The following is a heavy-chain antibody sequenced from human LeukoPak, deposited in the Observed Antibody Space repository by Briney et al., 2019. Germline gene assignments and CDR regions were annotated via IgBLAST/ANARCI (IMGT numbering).Heavy chain of an antibody. CDR1: GFTFSSYS. CDR2: ISSSSSYI. CDR3: ARVSGRWHIVVVTATTLDY. J-gene: IGHJ4*02. D-gene: IGHD2-21*02. V-gene: IGHV3-21*01. Sequence: NPGGSLRLSCAASGFTFSSYSMNWVRQAPGKGLEWVSSISSSSSYIYYADSVKGRFTISRDNAKNSLYLQMNSLRSEDTAVYYCARVSGRWHIVVVTATTLDYWGQGTLVTVSS.